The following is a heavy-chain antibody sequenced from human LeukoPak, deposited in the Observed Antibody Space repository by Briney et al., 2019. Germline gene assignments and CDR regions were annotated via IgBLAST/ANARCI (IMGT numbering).Heavy chain of an antibody. CDR1: GFTFSSYW. Sequence: PGGPLRLSCAASGFTFSSYWMSWVRQAPGKGLEWVANIKQDGSEKYYVDSVKGRFTISRDNAKNSLYLQMNSLRAEDTAVYYCARGRDSSGLFDNPGCFDYWGQGTLVTVSS. J-gene: IGHJ4*02. CDR3: ARGRDSSGLFDNPGCFDY. D-gene: IGHD3-22*01. CDR2: IKQDGSEK. V-gene: IGHV3-7*01.